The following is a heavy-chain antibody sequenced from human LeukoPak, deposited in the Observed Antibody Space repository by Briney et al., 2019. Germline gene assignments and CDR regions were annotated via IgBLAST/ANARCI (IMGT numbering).Heavy chain of an antibody. V-gene: IGHV3-23*01. Sequence: PGGSLRLSCVASGFTFSSSAMNWVRQAPGKGLEWVSAISGSGGSTYYADSVKGRFTISRDNSKNTLYLQMNSLRAEDTAVYYCAKDPSLDSSGYYWVYFDYWGQGTLVTVSS. D-gene: IGHD3-22*01. J-gene: IGHJ4*02. CDR2: ISGSGGST. CDR1: GFTFSSSA. CDR3: AKDPSLDSSGYYWVYFDY.